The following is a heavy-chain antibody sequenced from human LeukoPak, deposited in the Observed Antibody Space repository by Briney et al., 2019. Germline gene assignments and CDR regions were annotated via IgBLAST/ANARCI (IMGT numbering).Heavy chain of an antibody. V-gene: IGHV4-39*01. D-gene: IGHD2-8*01. J-gene: IGHJ5*02. CDR2: IYYSGST. Sequence: PSETLSLTCTVSGGSISSSSYYWGWIRQPPGKGLEWIGSIYYSGSTYYNPSLKSRVTISVDTSKNQFSLKLSSVTAADTAVYYCASGWGLMVYAPNWFDPWGQGTLVTVSS. CDR3: ASGWGLMVYAPNWFDP. CDR1: GGSISSSSYY.